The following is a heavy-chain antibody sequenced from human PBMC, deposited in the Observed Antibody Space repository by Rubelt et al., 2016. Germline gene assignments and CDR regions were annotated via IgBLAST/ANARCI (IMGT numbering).Heavy chain of an antibody. CDR2: ISGSSAAI. Sequence: EVQLVESGGGLVKPGGSLRLSCAASGFTFSSYTMNWVRQAPGKGLEWVAYISGSSAAIRYAESVKGRFTVSRDSAKKTLYLQMSSLRAEDTALYYCARGWPIVGTTALDYWGQGTLVTVSS. CDR3: ARGWPIVGTTALDY. D-gene: IGHD1-26*01. J-gene: IGHJ4*02. V-gene: IGHV3-21*05. CDR1: GFTFSSYT.